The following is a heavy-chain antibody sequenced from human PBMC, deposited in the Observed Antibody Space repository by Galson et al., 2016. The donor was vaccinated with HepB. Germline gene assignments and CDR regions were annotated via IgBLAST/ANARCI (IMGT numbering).Heavy chain of an antibody. D-gene: IGHD5-12*01. CDR2: IDPSDSQT. J-gene: IGHJ6*02. Sequence: QSGAEVTKPGESLTLSCKASGYTFTDYWITWVRQTPGRGLEWMGRIDPSDSQTEYSPSFQGHVTLSIDKSTNTAHLQWTSLQVSDSAKHYCARLGRLPYHYRCMDGWGQGTTVTVSS. CDR3: ARLGRLPYHYRCMDG. CDR1: GYTFTDYW. V-gene: IGHV5-10-1*01.